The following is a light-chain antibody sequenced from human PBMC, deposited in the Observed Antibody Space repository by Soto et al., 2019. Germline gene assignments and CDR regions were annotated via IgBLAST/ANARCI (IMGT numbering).Light chain of an antibody. Sequence: EIVLTQSPRTLSLSPGERATLSCRASQSVSSSYLAWYQQKPGQAPRPRLYRASSRATGIPDRFSGSGSGTDFTLTLSRLEPEDCAVYYCQQYGSSPFTFGGGTKVEIK. J-gene: IGKJ4*01. V-gene: IGKV3-20*01. CDR1: QSVSSSY. CDR3: QQYGSSPFT. CDR2: RAS.